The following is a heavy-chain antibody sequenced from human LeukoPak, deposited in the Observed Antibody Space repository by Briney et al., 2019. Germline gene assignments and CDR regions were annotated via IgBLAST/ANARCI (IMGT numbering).Heavy chain of an antibody. J-gene: IGHJ6*03. D-gene: IGHD6-13*01. Sequence: SETLSLTCAVYGGSFSGYYWSWIRQPPGKGLEWIGEINHSGSTNYNPSLKSRVTISVDTSKNQFSLKLSSVTAADTAVYYCARDYSSSWYPYPLYYYMDVWGKGTTVTVSS. CDR2: INHSGST. CDR3: ARDYSSSWYPYPLYYYMDV. V-gene: IGHV4-34*01. CDR1: GGSFSGYY.